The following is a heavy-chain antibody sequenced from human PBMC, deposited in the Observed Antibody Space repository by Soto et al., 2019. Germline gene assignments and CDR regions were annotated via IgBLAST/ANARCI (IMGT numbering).Heavy chain of an antibody. CDR3: ATEIGSSSWYFFYGMDV. D-gene: IGHD6-13*01. CDR2: MNPNSGNT. Sequence: ASVKVSCKASGYTFTSYDINWVRQATGQGLEWMGWMNPNSGNTGYAQKFQGRVTMTRNTSISTAYMELSSLRSEDTAVYYCATEIGSSSWYFFYGMDVCGELTTVTAS. CDR1: GYTFTSYD. J-gene: IGHJ6*02. V-gene: IGHV1-8*01.